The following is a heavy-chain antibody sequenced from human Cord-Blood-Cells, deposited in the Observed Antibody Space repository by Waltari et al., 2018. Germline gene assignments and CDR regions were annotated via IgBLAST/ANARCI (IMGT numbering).Heavy chain of an antibody. Sequence: EVQLVESGGGLVKPGGSLRLSCAAPGFTFSSYSMNWVRQAPGKGLEWVSSISSSSSYIYYADSVKGRFTISRDNAKNSLYLQINSLRAEDTAVYYCASTIYSGYFDYWGQGTLVTVSS. V-gene: IGHV3-21*01. D-gene: IGHD1-26*01. CDR3: ASTIYSGYFDY. CDR1: GFTFSSYS. J-gene: IGHJ4*02. CDR2: ISSSSSYI.